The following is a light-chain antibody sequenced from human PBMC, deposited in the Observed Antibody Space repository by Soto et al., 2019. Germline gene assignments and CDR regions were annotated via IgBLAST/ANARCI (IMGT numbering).Light chain of an antibody. Sequence: QSVLTQPPSVSGAPGQRVTISCTGNTSNIGAGYDVLWSQQLPGTAPKLLIYGNTNRPSGVPDRFSGSKSGTSASLAITGLQADDEADYYCHSYGRGLSRAVFGGGSKLALL. CDR2: GNT. J-gene: IGLJ2*01. CDR3: HSYGRGLSRAV. CDR1: TSNIGAGYD. V-gene: IGLV1-40*01.